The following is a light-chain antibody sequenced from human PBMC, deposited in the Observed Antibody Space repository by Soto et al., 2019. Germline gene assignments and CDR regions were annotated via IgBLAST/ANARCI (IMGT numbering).Light chain of an antibody. V-gene: IGKV3-15*01. CDR2: GAS. Sequence: EIMMTQSPGTLSVSPGEGATLSCTASQSVNLNLAWYQHKPGQPPRLLLYGASTRATGIPVRFRGSGSGTECPLTISSLQSEESAVYYCPQYKAWPRGTFGPGNKVDIK. J-gene: IGKJ3*01. CDR3: PQYKAWPRGT. CDR1: QSVNLN.